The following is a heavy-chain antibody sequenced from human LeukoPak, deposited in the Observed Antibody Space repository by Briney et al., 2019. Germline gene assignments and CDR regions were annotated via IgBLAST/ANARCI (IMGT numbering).Heavy chain of an antibody. D-gene: IGHD6-13*01. J-gene: IGHJ4*02. CDR1: GGSFSGYY. CDR3: ARHGKGAAAGTVLPMGY. CDR2: INHSGST. V-gene: IGHV4-34*01. Sequence: SETLSLTCAVYGGSFSGYYWSWIRQPPGKGLEWIGEINHSGSTNYNPSLKSRVTISVDTSKNQFSLKLSSVTAADTAVYYCARHGKGAAAGTVLPMGYWGQGTLVTVSS.